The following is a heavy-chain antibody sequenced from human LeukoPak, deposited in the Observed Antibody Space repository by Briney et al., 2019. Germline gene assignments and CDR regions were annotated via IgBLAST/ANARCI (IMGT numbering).Heavy chain of an antibody. D-gene: IGHD3-3*01. V-gene: IGHV4-59*08. CDR1: GGSISSYY. J-gene: IGHJ4*02. CDR2: IYYSGST. Sequence: SETLSLTCTVSGGSISSYYWSWIRQPPGKGLEWIWYIYYSGSTNYNPSLKSRVTISVDTSKNQFSLKLSSVTAADTAVYYCARHNDFWSGYPDYWGQGTLVTVSS. CDR3: ARHNDFWSGYPDY.